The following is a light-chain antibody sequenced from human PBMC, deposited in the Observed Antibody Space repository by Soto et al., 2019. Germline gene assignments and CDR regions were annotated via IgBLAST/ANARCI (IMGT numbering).Light chain of an antibody. CDR2: EVS. Sequence: DIVMRQTPLFLSVTPGQPSSISCKSRQSLLHSDGKTYLYWYVQKPGQRPXLLMYEVSKRFSGVPDRLSGSGSGTDFTLRISRVEGEDVGVYYCQQSYYTPLTFGGGTKWIS. CDR3: QQSYYTPLT. CDR1: QSLLHSDGKTY. J-gene: IGKJ4*01. V-gene: IGKV2D-29*01.